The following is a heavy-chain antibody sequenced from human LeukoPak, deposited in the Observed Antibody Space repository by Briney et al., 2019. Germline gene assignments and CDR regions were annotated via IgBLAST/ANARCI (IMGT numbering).Heavy chain of an antibody. J-gene: IGHJ4*02. Sequence: GMSLRLSCAASGFTFSRFGMHWVRQAPGRGLEWVAVVWSNGNNKYYADSMRGRFTFSRDNAKNSLYLQMNSLRAEDTAVYYCARDNTYSSGGNYYDRFDYWGQGTLVTVSS. CDR3: ARDNTYSSGGNYYDRFDY. CDR1: GFTFSRFG. D-gene: IGHD3-22*01. CDR2: VWSNGNNK. V-gene: IGHV3-33*08.